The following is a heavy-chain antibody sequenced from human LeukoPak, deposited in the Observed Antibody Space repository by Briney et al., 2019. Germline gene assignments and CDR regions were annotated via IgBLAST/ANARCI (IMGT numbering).Heavy chain of an antibody. J-gene: IGHJ4*02. CDR3: AKHSYYSSSPLYYFDY. CDR1: GFTFSSYS. CDR2: ISSSSSTI. Sequence: PGGSLRLSCAASGFTFSSYSMNWVRQAPGKGLEWVSYISSSSSTIYYADSVEGRFTISRDNAKNSLYLQMNSLRAEDTAVYYCAKHSYYSSSPLYYFDYWGQGTLVTVSP. D-gene: IGHD6-6*01. V-gene: IGHV3-48*04.